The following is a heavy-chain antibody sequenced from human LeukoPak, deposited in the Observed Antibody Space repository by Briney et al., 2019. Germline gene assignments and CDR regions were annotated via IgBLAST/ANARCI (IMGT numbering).Heavy chain of an antibody. CDR1: GGSISSGGYS. J-gene: IGHJ4*02. CDR2: IYHSGST. CDR3: ARSSPAGTQY. Sequence: SETLSLTCTVSGGSISSGGYSWSWIRQPPGKGLEWIGYIYHSGSTYYNPSLKSRVTISVDRSKNQFSLKLSSVTAADTAVYYCARSSPAGTQYWGQGTLVTVSS. D-gene: IGHD6-13*01. V-gene: IGHV4-30-2*01.